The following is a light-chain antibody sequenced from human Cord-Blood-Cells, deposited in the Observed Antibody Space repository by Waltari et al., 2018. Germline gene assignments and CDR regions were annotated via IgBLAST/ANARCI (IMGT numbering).Light chain of an antibody. Sequence: QSALTQPASVSGSPGQSIPLSCTGPSSDVGGYNLVPWYQQHPGKAPKRMIYEGSKRPSGVSNRFSGSKSGNTASLTISGLQAEDEADYYCCSYAGSSTLVFGGGTKLTVL. CDR1: SSDVGGYNL. J-gene: IGLJ3*02. CDR3: CSYAGSSTLV. V-gene: IGLV2-23*01. CDR2: EGS.